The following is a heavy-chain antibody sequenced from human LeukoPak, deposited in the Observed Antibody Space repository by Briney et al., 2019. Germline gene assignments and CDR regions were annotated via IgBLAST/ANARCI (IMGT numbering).Heavy chain of an antibody. CDR1: GFTFSSYG. D-gene: IGHD1-26*01. CDR3: VSYGSYGTAYFDY. V-gene: IGHV3-23*01. CDR2: ITGSGDST. J-gene: IGHJ4*02. Sequence: GGSLRLSCAASGFTFSSYGMSWVRQAPGKGLEWVSGITGSGDSTYYADSVKGRFTISRDNSKNTLYLQMNSLRAEDTAVYYCVSYGSYGTAYFDYWGQGTLVTVSS.